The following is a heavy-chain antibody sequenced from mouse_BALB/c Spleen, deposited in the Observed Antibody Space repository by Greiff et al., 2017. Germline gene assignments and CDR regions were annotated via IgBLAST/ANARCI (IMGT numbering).Heavy chain of an antibody. CDR2: ISSGGST. V-gene: IGHV5-6-5*01. Sequence: EVKVVESGGGLVKPGGSLKLSCAASGFTFSSYAMSWVRQTPEKRLEWVASISSGGSTYYPDSVKGRFTISRDNARNILYLQMSSLRSEDTAMYYCARPLWLGNYFDYWGQGTTLTVSS. CDR3: ARPLWLGNYFDY. J-gene: IGHJ2*01. D-gene: IGHD2-2*01. CDR1: GFTFSSYA.